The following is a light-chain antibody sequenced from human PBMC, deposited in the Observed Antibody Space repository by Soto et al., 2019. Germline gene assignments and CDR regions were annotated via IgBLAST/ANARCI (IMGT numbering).Light chain of an antibody. V-gene: IGKV3-15*01. J-gene: IGKJ1*01. CDR2: GAS. CDR1: QSISGN. CDR3: QQYNNWPET. Sequence: EIVMTQSPATLSVSPGERATLSCRASQSISGNLVWYQQKPGQAPRLLIYGASTRATGIPARFSGSGSGTEFTLTISSLQSEDFAVYYCQQYNNWPETFGQGTKVDIK.